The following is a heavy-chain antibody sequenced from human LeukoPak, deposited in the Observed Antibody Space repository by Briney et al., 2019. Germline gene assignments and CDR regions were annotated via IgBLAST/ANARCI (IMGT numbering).Heavy chain of an antibody. CDR3: ARLSDFNFDY. J-gene: IGHJ4*02. CDR2: IYPADSDT. V-gene: IGHV5-51*01. CDR1: GYSFTGYW. D-gene: IGHD2-21*02. Sequence: GGSLKISCKGSGYSFTGYWIGWVRQMPGKGLECMGIIYPADSDTTYSPSFQGQVTISADKSISTTYLQWSSLKASDTAMYYCARLSDFNFDYWGQGTLVTVSS.